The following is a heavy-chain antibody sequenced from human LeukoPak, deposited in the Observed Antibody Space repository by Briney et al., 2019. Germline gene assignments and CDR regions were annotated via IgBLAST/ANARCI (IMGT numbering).Heavy chain of an antibody. D-gene: IGHD2-8*01. CDR2: ISYDGSNK. CDR1: GFTSSSYG. CDR3: AKGGAYCTNGVCYTGRYYYGMDV. V-gene: IGHV3-30*18. Sequence: GGSLRLSCAASGFTSSSYGMHWVRQAPGKGLEWVAVISYDGSNKYYADSVKGRFTISRDNSKNTLYLQMNSLRAEDTAVYYCAKGGAYCTNGVCYTGRYYYGMDVWGQGTTVTVSS. J-gene: IGHJ6*02.